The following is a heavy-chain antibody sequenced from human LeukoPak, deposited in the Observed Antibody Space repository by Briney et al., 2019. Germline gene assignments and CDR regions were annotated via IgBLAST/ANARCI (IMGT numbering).Heavy chain of an antibody. V-gene: IGHV3-53*01. Sequence: GGSLRLSCGASGFTLRGHWMHWVRQAPGKGLEWVSVIYSGDRTYYADSVKGRFTISRDNSKNTLYLQLNSLRAEDTAVYYCASSDYWGQGTLVTVSS. CDR2: IYSGDRT. J-gene: IGHJ4*02. CDR1: GFTLRGHW. CDR3: ASSDY.